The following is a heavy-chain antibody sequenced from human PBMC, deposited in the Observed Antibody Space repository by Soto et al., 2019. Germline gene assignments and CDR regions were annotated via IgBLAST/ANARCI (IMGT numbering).Heavy chain of an antibody. CDR3: ARVSPEIVGATVAFDI. J-gene: IGHJ3*02. V-gene: IGHV3-48*03. Sequence: SLRLSCAASGFTFSSYEMNWVRQAPGKGLEWVSYISSSGSTIYYADSVKGRFTISRDNAKNSLYLQMNSLRAEDTAVYYCARVSPEIVGATVAFDIWGQGTMVTVSS. CDR1: GFTFSSYE. D-gene: IGHD1-26*01. CDR2: ISSSGSTI.